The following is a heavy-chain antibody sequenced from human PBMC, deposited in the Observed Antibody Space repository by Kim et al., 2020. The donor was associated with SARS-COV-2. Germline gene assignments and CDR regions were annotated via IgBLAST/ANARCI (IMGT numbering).Heavy chain of an antibody. D-gene: IGHD3-22*01. CDR2: IKQDGSEQ. CDR1: GFTFSTYW. J-gene: IGHJ1*01. V-gene: IGHV3-7*01. Sequence: GGSLRLSCAASGFTFSTYWMSWVRQAPGKGLEWVANIKQDGSEQYYVDSVKGRFTISRDNAKNSVHLQMNSLRAEDTAMYYCARAPISSGYYFEYFQHWGQGTLVTVSP. CDR3: ARAPISSGYYFEYFQH.